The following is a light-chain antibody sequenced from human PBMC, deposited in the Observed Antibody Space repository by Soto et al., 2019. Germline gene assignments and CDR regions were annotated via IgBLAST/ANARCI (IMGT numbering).Light chain of an antibody. Sequence: DVQLTQSRSFLSPSVGDRVTITYRASQGIRSYLAWYQQRPGKAPKLLIYAASNFQSGVPSRFSGSGSGTHFTLTISSLQPEDFATYYCQQLHGYPITFGQGTRLEI. CDR1: QGIRSY. CDR3: QQLHGYPIT. J-gene: IGKJ5*01. CDR2: AAS. V-gene: IGKV1-9*01.